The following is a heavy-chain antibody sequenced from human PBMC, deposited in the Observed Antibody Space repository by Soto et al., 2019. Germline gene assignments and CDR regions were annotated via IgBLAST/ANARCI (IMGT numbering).Heavy chain of an antibody. D-gene: IGHD2-21*02. Sequence: PGGSLRLSCAASGFTFSSYGMHWVRQAPGKGLEWVSYISSSGSTIYYADSVKGRFTISRDNAKNSLYLQMNSLRDEDTAVYYCARAVVTAAGHWGQGTRVTVSS. CDR2: ISSSGSTI. CDR1: GFTFSSYG. CDR3: ARAVVTAAGH. V-gene: IGHV3-48*02. J-gene: IGHJ4*02.